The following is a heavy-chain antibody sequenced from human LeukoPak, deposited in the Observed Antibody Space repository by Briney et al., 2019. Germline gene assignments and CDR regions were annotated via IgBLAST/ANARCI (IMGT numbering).Heavy chain of an antibody. V-gene: IGHV3-21*01. CDR3: ARAQRGYDYYYYYYMDV. Sequence: GGSLRLSCAAPGFTFSNYNMNWVRQAPGKSLEWVSSITSTSTYTFYADSVKGRFIISRDNAENSLYLEMHSLRAEDTAVYYCARAQRGYDYYYYYYMDVWGKGTTVTISS. J-gene: IGHJ6*03. CDR1: GFTFSNYN. CDR2: ITSTSTYT. D-gene: IGHD5-12*01.